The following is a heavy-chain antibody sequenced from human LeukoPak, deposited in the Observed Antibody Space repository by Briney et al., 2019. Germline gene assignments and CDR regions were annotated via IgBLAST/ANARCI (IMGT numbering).Heavy chain of an antibody. CDR1: GFTFSTYD. V-gene: IGHV3-13*01. CDR2: ITSAGDS. J-gene: IGHJ4*02. CDR3: AREACNGNSCYLLDY. Sequence: GGSLTLSCAASGFTFSTYDMHWVRQATGKGLEWVSTITSAGDSYYPGSVKGRFTISRENAKNSLYLQMDSLRAGDTAVYYCAREACNGNSCYLLDYWGQGTLVTVSS. D-gene: IGHD2-15*01.